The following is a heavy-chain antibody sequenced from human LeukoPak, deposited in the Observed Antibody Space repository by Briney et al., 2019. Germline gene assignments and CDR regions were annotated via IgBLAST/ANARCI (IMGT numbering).Heavy chain of an antibody. Sequence: SETLSLTCTVSDGSFSSYYWSWIRQPPGEGLEWIGYIYYRGGANYNPSLKSRVTISLDTSKNQFSLNLTSVTAADTAVYYCARGRPGPEFYFDSWGQATLVTVSS. CDR3: ARGRPGPEFYFDS. CDR1: DGSFSSYY. CDR2: IYYRGGA. J-gene: IGHJ4*02. D-gene: IGHD3-10*01. V-gene: IGHV4-59*01.